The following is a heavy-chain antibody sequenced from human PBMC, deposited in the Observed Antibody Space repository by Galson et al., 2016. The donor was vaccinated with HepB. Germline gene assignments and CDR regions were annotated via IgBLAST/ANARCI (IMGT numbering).Heavy chain of an antibody. D-gene: IGHD2-21*02. Sequence: SLRLSCAASGFTFSSYGMHWVRQAPGKGLEWVAVMWYDGTNKYYGDSVKGRFTIFRDNSNNTLYLQVHSLRAEDTAVYYCARARLRTLRYMDVWGTGTTVTVSP. CDR2: MWYDGTNK. CDR1: GFTFSSYG. CDR3: ARARLRTLRYMDV. J-gene: IGHJ6*04. V-gene: IGHV3-33*01.